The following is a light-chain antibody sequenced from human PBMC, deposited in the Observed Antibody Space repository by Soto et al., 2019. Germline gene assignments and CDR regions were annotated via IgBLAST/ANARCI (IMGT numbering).Light chain of an antibody. CDR1: QSISSW. J-gene: IGKJ5*01. V-gene: IGKV1-5*01. Sequence: DLQMTQSPSTLSASVGDRVTITCRASQSISSWLAWYQQKPGKAPKLLIYDASSLESGVPSRFSGSGSGTEFTLTISSLQPDDFATYYCQQYNSYPITFGQGTRRRL. CDR2: DAS. CDR3: QQYNSYPIT.